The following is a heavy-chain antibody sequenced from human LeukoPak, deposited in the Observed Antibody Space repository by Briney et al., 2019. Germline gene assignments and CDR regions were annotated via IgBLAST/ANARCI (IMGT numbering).Heavy chain of an antibody. J-gene: IGHJ6*03. V-gene: IGHV3-7*01. CDR3: ARADVGVTTYSHYYYYYYMDV. CDR2: IKQDGSEK. D-gene: IGHD4-17*01. Sequence: QAGGSLRLSCAASGFTFSSYWMSWVRQAPGKGLECVANIKQDGSEKYYVDSVKGRFTISRDNAKNSLYLQMNSLRAEDTAVYYCARADVGVTTYSHYYYYYYMDVWGKGTTVTVSS. CDR1: GFTFSSYW.